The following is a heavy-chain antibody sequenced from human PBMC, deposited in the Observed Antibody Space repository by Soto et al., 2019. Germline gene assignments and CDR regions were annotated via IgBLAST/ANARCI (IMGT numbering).Heavy chain of an antibody. V-gene: IGHV3-21*01. CDR1: GFTFSSYS. D-gene: IGHD3-3*01. Sequence: GGSLRLSCAASGFTFSSYSMNWVRQAPGKGLEWVSSINSSSSYIYYADSVKGRFTISRDNAKNSLYLQMNSLRAEDTAVYYCARDLGDITIFGVGNMGIDYWGQGTLVTVSS. CDR3: ARDLGDITIFGVGNMGIDY. CDR2: INSSSSYI. J-gene: IGHJ4*02.